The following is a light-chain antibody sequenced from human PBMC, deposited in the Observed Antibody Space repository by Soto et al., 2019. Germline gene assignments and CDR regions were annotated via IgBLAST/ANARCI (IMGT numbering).Light chain of an antibody. CDR2: GAS. J-gene: IGKJ1*01. CDR1: QGINNY. Sequence: DIQMTQSPSTLSASVGDTVTITCRASQGINNYLAWYQQKPGKAPKSLIYGASSLQSGVPSRFSGSGSGTEFTLTISSLQPDDFAAYYCQQYNLKSEMFGQGTKVDIK. V-gene: IGKV1-5*03. CDR3: QQYNLKSEM.